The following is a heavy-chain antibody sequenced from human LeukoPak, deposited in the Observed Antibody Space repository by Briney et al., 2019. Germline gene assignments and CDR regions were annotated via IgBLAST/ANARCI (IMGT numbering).Heavy chain of an antibody. Sequence: SETLSLTCTVSGGSISSYYWSWIRQPPGKGLEWIGYIYYSESTNYNPSLKSRVTISVDTSKNQFSLKLSSVTAADTAVYYCASTHSGYCSGGSCYSGFDYWGQGTLVTVSS. CDR3: ASTHSGYCSGGSCYSGFDY. J-gene: IGHJ4*02. D-gene: IGHD2-15*01. V-gene: IGHV4-59*01. CDR1: GGSISSYY. CDR2: IYYSEST.